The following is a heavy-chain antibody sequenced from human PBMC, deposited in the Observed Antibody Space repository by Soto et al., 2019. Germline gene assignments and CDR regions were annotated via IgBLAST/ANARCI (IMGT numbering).Heavy chain of an antibody. J-gene: IGHJ3*02. CDR1: GCPFSSYY. V-gene: IGHV4-59*01. Sequence: SDTLSLTCNIYGCPFSSYYWSWIRQPPGKGLEWIGYIYYSGSTNYNPSLKSRVTISVDTSKNQFSLKLSSVTAADTAVYYCARDSGYDAFDIWGQGTMVT. D-gene: IGHD3-10*01. CDR2: IYYSGST. CDR3: ARDSGYDAFDI.